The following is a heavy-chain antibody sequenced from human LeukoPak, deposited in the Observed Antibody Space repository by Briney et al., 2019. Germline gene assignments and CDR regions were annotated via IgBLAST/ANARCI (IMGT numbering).Heavy chain of an antibody. CDR2: INQDGSEK. V-gene: IGHV3-7*01. J-gene: IGHJ4*02. CDR3: ARERDGRFFDY. D-gene: IGHD5-24*01. CDR1: GFTFSSYG. Sequence: GGSLRLSCAASGFTFSSYGVHWVRQAPGKGLEWVANINQDGSEKYFVDSVKGRFTISRDNAKNSLHLQMNTLRAEDTAVYYCARERDGRFFDYWGQGTLVTVSS.